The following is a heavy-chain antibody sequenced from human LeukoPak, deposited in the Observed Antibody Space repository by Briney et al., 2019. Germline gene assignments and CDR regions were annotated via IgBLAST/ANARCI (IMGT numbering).Heavy chain of an antibody. Sequence: GGSLRLSCAESGFTFTTCAMHWVRQAPGKGLEWVAYIRYDANNKNYADSVKGRFTISRDNSKDMLYLQMNSLRPEDTAVYYCAKGDDYGANTRLPKYNWFDPWGQGTLVTVSS. CDR1: GFTFTTCA. CDR3: AKGDDYGANTRLPKYNWFDP. D-gene: IGHD4-23*01. V-gene: IGHV3-30*02. CDR2: IRYDANNK. J-gene: IGHJ5*02.